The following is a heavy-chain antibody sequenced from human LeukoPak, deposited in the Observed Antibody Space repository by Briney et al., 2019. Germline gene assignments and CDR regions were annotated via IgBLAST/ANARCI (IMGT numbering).Heavy chain of an antibody. D-gene: IGHD6-6*01. Sequence: PSETLSLTCTVSGGSISSYYWSWIRQPAGKGLEWIGRIYTSGSTNYNPSLKSRVTMSVDTSKNQFSLKLSSVPAADTAVYYCARILYSSSPAGYYYYYMDVWGKGTTVTVSS. CDR1: GGSISSYY. J-gene: IGHJ6*03. CDR3: ARILYSSSPAGYYYYYMDV. V-gene: IGHV4-4*07. CDR2: IYTSGST.